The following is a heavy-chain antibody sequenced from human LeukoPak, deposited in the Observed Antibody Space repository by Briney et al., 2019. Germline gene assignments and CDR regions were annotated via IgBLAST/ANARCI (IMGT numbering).Heavy chain of an antibody. V-gene: IGHV3-11*04. D-gene: IGHD5-24*01. CDR3: ARPVGSMARMDV. CDR1: GFTFSDYY. CDR2: ISSSGSTI. J-gene: IGHJ6*03. Sequence: GGPLRLSCAASGFTFSDYYMSWIRQAPGQGLEWVSYISSSGSTIYYADSVKGRFTISRDNAKNSLYLQMNSLRAEDTAVYYCARPVGSMARMDVWGKGTTVTVSS.